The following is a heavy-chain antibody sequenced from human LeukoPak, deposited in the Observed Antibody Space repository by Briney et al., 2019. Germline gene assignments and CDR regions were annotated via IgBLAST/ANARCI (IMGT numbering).Heavy chain of an antibody. J-gene: IGHJ6*02. CDR2: IYSGGST. Sequence: GGSLRLSCAASGFTVSGNYMSWVRQAPGKGLEWVSVIYSGGSTYYADSVKGRFTISRDNSKNTLYLQMNSLRAEDTAVYYCARDQYYYGSGSYYRYYYYYGMDVWGQGTTVTVSS. CDR1: GFTVSGNY. CDR3: ARDQYYYGSGSYYRYYYYYGMDV. V-gene: IGHV3-66*01. D-gene: IGHD3-10*01.